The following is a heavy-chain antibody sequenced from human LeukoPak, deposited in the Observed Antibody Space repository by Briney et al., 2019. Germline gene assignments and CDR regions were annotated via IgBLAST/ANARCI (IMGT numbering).Heavy chain of an antibody. Sequence: SETLSLTCTVSGGAISNYYWGWIRQPPGKGLEWIGYIHYSGTTSYNPSVKSRVTISVDPSKNQFSLRLTSVTAADTAVYYCARVTKWLVPLFDYWGQGTLVTVSS. J-gene: IGHJ4*02. CDR2: IHYSGTT. CDR1: GGAISNYY. D-gene: IGHD6-19*01. CDR3: ARVTKWLVPLFDY. V-gene: IGHV4-59*01.